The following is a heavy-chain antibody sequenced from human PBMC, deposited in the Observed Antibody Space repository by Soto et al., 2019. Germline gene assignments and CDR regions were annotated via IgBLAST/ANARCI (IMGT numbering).Heavy chain of an antibody. V-gene: IGHV3-7*01. Sequence: EVQLVESGGALVQPGGSLRLSWAASGFTFTNYWMTWVLQAPGKGLEWVAKINQAGGVKYYVGSVKGRFTISRDNARNSLYLQMGSLRAEDTAVYYCARIGYSSSGLDYWGQGNLVTVSS. CDR2: INQAGGVK. CDR3: ARIGYSSSGLDY. D-gene: IGHD6-6*01. J-gene: IGHJ4*02. CDR1: GFTFTNYW.